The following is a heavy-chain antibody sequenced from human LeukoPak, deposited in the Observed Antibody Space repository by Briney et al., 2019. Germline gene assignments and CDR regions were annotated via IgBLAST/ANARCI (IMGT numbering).Heavy chain of an antibody. D-gene: IGHD5-12*01. V-gene: IGHV1-69*04. CDR3: AGLRSGYDEDY. CDR2: IIPILDIA. J-gene: IGHJ4*02. CDR1: GGTFSSYA. Sequence: ASVKVSCKASGGTFSSYAISWVRQAPGQGLEWMGRIIPILDIANYAQKFQGRVTITADKSTSTAYMELSSLRSEDTAVYYCAGLRSGYDEDYWGQGTLVTVSS.